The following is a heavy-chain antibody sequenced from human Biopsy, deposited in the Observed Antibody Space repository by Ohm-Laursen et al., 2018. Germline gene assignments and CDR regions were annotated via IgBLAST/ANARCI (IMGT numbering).Heavy chain of an antibody. V-gene: IGHV3-11*01. CDR1: GFTFSGYY. J-gene: IGHJ4*02. CDR3: ARFPDFWSGYYVDS. CDR2: LSRRGSNI. Sequence: GSLRLSCAASGFTFSGYYMSWIRQAPGKGLEWISYLSRRGSNIYYADSVKGRFTVSRDNANNSLFLQMNSLRAEDTAVYYCARFPDFWSGYYVDSWGQGTLVTVSS. D-gene: IGHD3-3*01.